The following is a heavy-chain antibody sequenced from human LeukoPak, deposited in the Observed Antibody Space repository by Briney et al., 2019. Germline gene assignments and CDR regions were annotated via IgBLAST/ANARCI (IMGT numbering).Heavy chain of an antibody. CDR3: AREGGYSSSWYWNYYGMDV. J-gene: IGHJ6*02. CDR1: GYTFTSYG. CDR2: ISAYNGNT. Sequence: ASVKVSCKASGYTFTSYGISWVRQAPGQGLEWMGWISAYNGNTNYAQKLQGRVNMTTDTSTSTAYMELRSLRSDDTAVYYCAREGGYSSSWYWNYYGMDVWGQGTTVTVSS. D-gene: IGHD6-13*01. V-gene: IGHV1-18*01.